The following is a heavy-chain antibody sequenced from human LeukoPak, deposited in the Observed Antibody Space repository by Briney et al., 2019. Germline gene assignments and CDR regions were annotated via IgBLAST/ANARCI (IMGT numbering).Heavy chain of an antibody. CDR3: AKDLVIGYCSSTSCSRGNWFDP. D-gene: IGHD2-2*01. V-gene: IGHV3-23*01. J-gene: IGHJ5*02. CDR1: GFTFSSYA. CDR2: ISGSGGST. Sequence: GGSLRLSCAASGFTFSSYAMSWVRQAPGKGLEWVSAISGSGGSTYYADSVKGRFTISRDNSKNTLYLQMNSLRTEDTAVYYCAKDLVIGYCSSTSCSRGNWFDPWGQGTLVTVSS.